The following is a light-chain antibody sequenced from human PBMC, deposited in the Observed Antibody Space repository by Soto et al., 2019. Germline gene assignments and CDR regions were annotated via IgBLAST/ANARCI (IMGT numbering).Light chain of an antibody. J-gene: IGKJ5*01. CDR3: QQYGSSPYT. CDR1: QRVSSN. V-gene: IGKV3-20*01. CDR2: GAS. Sequence: EIVMTQSPATLSVSPGERATLSCRASQRVSSNLACYQQKPGQAPRLLIYGASTRTTVVPSRFSGSGSGTDFTLTISRLEPEDFAVYYCQQYGSSPYTFGLGTRLEIK.